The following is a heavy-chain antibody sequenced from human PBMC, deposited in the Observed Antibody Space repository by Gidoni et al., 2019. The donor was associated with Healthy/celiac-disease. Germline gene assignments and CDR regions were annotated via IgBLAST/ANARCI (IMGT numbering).Heavy chain of an antibody. Sequence: QVHLVQSGAEVKNPAASVKVSCQASGYTCTSYYMHWVRQAPGQGLEWMGIINPSGGSTSYAQKFQGRVTMTRDTSTSTVYMELSSLRSEDTAVYYCARDPAVAGTLGDYWGQGTLVTVSS. CDR1: GYTCTSYY. V-gene: IGHV1-46*03. J-gene: IGHJ4*02. D-gene: IGHD6-19*01. CDR2: INPSGGST. CDR3: ARDPAVAGTLGDY.